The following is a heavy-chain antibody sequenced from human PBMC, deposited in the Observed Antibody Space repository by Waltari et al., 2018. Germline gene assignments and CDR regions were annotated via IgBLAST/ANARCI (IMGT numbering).Heavy chain of an antibody. Sequence: ELQLVESGGGFVEPGRSLRLSCVVSGFIFDEYAMHWVRQAPGKGLEWVSCINWNSGGIMYAESVKGRFTVSRDNGRNSLHLEMKTLRPEDTALYYCAKDLDDVLTGSFGLDVWGRGTMVIVSS. CDR1: GFIFDEYA. CDR2: INWNSGGI. J-gene: IGHJ3*01. CDR3: AKDLDDVLTGSFGLDV. D-gene: IGHD3-9*01. V-gene: IGHV3-9*01.